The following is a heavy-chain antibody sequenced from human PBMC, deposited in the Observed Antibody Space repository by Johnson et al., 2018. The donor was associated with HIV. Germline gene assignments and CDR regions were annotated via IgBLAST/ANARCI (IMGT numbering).Heavy chain of an antibody. Sequence: VQLLESGGGLVLPGRSLRLSCADSGFTFSTYAMHWVRPAPGKGLEYVSGVSSNGGKTYYANSVTVSFTISRDNSKNTLYLQMGSLRTEDMAVYHCARARYTSDWYLYDAFDIWGQGTMVTVSS. CDR2: VSSNGGKT. CDR3: ARARYTSDWYLYDAFDI. V-gene: IGHV3-64*01. J-gene: IGHJ3*02. CDR1: GFTFSTYA. D-gene: IGHD6-13*01.